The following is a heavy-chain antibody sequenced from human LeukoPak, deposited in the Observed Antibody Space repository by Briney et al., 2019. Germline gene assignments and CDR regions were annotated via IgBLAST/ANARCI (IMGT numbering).Heavy chain of an antibody. D-gene: IGHD6-19*01. CDR1: GFTFSSYG. CDR2: ISGSGGST. CDR3: AKGTDSSGWYLKSDY. V-gene: IGHV3-23*01. J-gene: IGHJ4*02. Sequence: GGSLRLSCAASGFTFSSYGMHWVRQAPGKGLEWVSAISGSGGSTYYADSVKGRFTISRDNSKNTLYLQMSSLRAEDTAVYYCAKGTDSSGWYLKSDYWGQGTLVTVSS.